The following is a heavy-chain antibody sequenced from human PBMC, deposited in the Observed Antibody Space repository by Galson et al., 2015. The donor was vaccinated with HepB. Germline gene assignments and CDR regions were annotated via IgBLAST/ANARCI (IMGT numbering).Heavy chain of an antibody. Sequence: SLRLSCAASRFSFTRYAMTWVRQAPGKGLEWVSSITSSGGNGYYTDSVKGRFTVSRDNSKNTLLLQLNSLRAADTAMYFCAKDGIMVANNPYHFHYWGQGTLVTVSS. D-gene: IGHD2-15*01. J-gene: IGHJ4*02. CDR2: ITSSGGNG. CDR3: AKDGIMVANNPYHFHY. V-gene: IGHV3-23*01. CDR1: RFSFTRYA.